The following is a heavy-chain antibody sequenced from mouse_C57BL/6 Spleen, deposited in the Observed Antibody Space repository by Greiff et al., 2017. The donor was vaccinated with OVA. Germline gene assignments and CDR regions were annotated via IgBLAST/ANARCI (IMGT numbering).Heavy chain of an antibody. CDR3: AGPGYFDY. CDR2: ISSGGSYT. Sequence: EVNVVESGGDLVKPGGSLKLSCAASGFTFSSYGMSWVRQTPDKRLEWVATISSGGSYTYYPDSVKGRFTISRDNAKNTLYLQMSSLKSEDTAMYYCAGPGYFDYWGQGTTLTVSS. CDR1: GFTFSSYG. J-gene: IGHJ2*01. V-gene: IGHV5-6*01.